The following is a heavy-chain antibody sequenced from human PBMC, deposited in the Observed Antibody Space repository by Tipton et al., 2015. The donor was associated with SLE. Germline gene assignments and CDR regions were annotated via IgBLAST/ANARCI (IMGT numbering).Heavy chain of an antibody. CDR3: ARCYSSSWYKNLSYYFDY. Sequence: TLSLTCTVSGGSISSHYWSWIRQPPGKGLEWIGYIYYSGSTNYNPSLKSRVTISVDTSKNQFSLKLSSVTAADTAVYYCARCYSSSWYKNLSYYFDYWGQGTLVTVSS. CDR1: GGSISSHY. J-gene: IGHJ4*02. V-gene: IGHV4-59*11. D-gene: IGHD6-13*01. CDR2: IYYSGST.